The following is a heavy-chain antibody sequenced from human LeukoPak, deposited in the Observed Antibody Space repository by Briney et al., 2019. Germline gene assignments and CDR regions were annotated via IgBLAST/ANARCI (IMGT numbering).Heavy chain of an antibody. CDR2: ISNSGTAI. CDR3: ARAGYSMVTEYFQH. D-gene: IGHD5-18*01. CDR1: GFTFSSYE. V-gene: IGHV3-48*03. J-gene: IGHJ1*01. Sequence: PGGSLRLSCAASGFTFSSYEMNWVRQAPGKGLEWVSYISNSGTAIYYADSVKGRFTISRDNAKSSLYLQMNSLRAEDTAVYYCARAGYSMVTEYFQHWGQGTLVTVSS.